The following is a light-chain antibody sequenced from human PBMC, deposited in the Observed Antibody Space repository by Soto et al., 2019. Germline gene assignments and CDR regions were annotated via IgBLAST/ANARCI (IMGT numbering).Light chain of an antibody. V-gene: IGKV3-20*01. Sequence: EVVLTQSPGTLPLSPGERATLYCTASQSVSNNYFAWYQQKPGQAPRLLIFGSSDRATGIPDRFSGSESGTDFTLTISRLEPEDFAVYYGQQYGNSPPYTFGQGTKLEIK. CDR1: QSVSNNY. J-gene: IGKJ2*01. CDR2: GSS. CDR3: QQYGNSPPYT.